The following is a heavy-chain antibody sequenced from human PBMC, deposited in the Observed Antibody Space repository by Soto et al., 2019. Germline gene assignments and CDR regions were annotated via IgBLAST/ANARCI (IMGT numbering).Heavy chain of an antibody. V-gene: IGHV1-69*13. CDR2: IIPIFGTA. J-gene: IGHJ6*02. CDR3: ARDRYSSGWTNRYGMDV. Sequence: SVKVSCKASGGTFSSYAISWVRQAPGHGLEWMGGIIPIFGTANYAQKFQGRVTITADESTSTAYMELSSLRSEDTAVYYCARDRYSSGWTNRYGMDVWGQGTTVTVSS. D-gene: IGHD6-19*01. CDR1: GGTFSSYA.